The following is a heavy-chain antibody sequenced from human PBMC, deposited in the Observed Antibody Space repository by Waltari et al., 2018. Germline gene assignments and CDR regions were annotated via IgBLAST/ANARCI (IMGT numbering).Heavy chain of an antibody. Sequence: QVQLQESGPGLVKPSETLSLTCAVSGYSISSGYYWGWIRPPPGKGLEWIGSIYHSGSTYYNPSLKSRVTISVDTSKNQFSLKLSSVTAADTAVYYCARHGRLNYYYYGMDVWGQGTTVTVSS. V-gene: IGHV4-38-2*01. CDR3: ARHGRLNYYYYGMDV. D-gene: IGHD1-26*01. CDR1: GYSISSGYY. CDR2: IYHSGST. J-gene: IGHJ6*02.